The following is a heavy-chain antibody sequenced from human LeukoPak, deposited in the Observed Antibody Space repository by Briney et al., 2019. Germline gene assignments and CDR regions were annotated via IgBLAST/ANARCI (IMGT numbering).Heavy chain of an antibody. J-gene: IGHJ4*02. CDR3: ARTQYYYDSSGYYLGPTLDY. Sequence: GGSLRLSCAASGFTFSSYWMHWARQAPGKGLVWVSRINTDGSSTSYADSVKGRFTISRDNAKNTLYLQMNSLRAEDTAVYYCARTQYYYDSSGYYLGPTLDYWGQGTLVTVSS. CDR2: INTDGSST. V-gene: IGHV3-74*01. CDR1: GFTFSSYW. D-gene: IGHD3-22*01.